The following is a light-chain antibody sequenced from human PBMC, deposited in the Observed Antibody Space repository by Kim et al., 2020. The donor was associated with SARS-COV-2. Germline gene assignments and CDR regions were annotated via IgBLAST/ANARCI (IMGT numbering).Light chain of an antibody. Sequence: NFMLTQPNSVSESPGKTVTISCTRSSGSIASNYVQWYQQRPGSAPTTVIYEDNQRPSGVPDRFSGSIDSSSNSASLTISGLKTEDEADYYCQSYDSSNRVFGGATQLTVL. J-gene: IGLJ3*02. V-gene: IGLV6-57*03. CDR1: SGSIASNY. CDR3: QSYDSSNRV. CDR2: EDN.